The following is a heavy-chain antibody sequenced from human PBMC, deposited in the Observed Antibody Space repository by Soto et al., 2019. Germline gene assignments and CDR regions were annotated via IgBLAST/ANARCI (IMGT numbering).Heavy chain of an antibody. CDR3: ARAAELPNFDY. J-gene: IGHJ4*02. V-gene: IGHV3-48*03. CDR2: ISSSGSTI. Sequence: GSLRLSCAGSGFIFSSYAMNWVRQAPGKGLEWVSYISSSGSTIYYADSVKGRFTISRDNAKNSLYLQMNSLRAEDTAVYYCARAAELPNFDYWGQGTLVTVSS. CDR1: GFIFSSYA. D-gene: IGHD1-26*01.